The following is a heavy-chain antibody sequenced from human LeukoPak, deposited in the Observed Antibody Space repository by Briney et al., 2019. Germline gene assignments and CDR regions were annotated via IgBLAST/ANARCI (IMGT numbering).Heavy chain of an antibody. CDR3: ARGWSAYYFDY. Sequence: KPSETLSLTCTVSGGSISSYYWSWIRQPPPKGLEWIGYIYYSRSTNYNPSLKSRVTISVDTSKNQFSLKLRSVTAAATAVYYFARGWSAYYFDYWGQGTLVTVSS. CDR2: IYYSRST. J-gene: IGHJ4*02. V-gene: IGHV4-59*01. D-gene: IGHD2-8*01. CDR1: GGSISSYY.